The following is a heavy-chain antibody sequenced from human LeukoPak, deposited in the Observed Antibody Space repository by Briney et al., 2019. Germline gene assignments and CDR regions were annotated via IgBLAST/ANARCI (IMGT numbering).Heavy chain of an antibody. CDR2: ISSNSAYI. D-gene: IGHD3-22*01. CDR3: AREGGFHYDSSGDAFDI. V-gene: IGHV3-21*01. CDR1: GFTFRGYT. J-gene: IGHJ3*02. Sequence: GGSLRLSCAASGFTFRGYTMTWVRQAPGGGLEWVSSISSNSAYIYYADSLRGRLTISRDNAKNSLYLQVDSLGADDTAVYYCAREGGFHYDSSGDAFDIWGQGTMVTVSS.